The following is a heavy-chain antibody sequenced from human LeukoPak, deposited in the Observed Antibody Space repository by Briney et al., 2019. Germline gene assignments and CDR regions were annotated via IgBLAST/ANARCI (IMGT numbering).Heavy chain of an antibody. J-gene: IGHJ4*02. D-gene: IGHD1-26*01. CDR3: ARLSIVGATNFDY. CDR2: IYYSGST. CDR1: GGSISSGGYY. V-gene: IGHV4-61*08. Sequence: PSQTLSLTCTVSGGSISSGGYYWSWIRQHPGKGLEWIGYIYYSGSTTYKPSLKGRVTISVDTSKNQFSLKLSSVTAADTAVYYCARLSIVGATNFDYWGQGTLVTVSS.